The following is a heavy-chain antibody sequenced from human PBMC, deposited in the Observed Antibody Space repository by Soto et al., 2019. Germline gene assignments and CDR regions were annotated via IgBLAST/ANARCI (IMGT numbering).Heavy chain of an antibody. CDR1: GFTFSSYA. J-gene: IGHJ4*02. CDR2: ISGSGGST. CDR3: AKGYDIWTGYPQPGY. V-gene: IGHV3-23*01. Sequence: GGSLRLSCAASGFTFSSYAMSWVRQATGKGLEWVSAISGSGGSTYYADSVKGRFTISRDNSKNTLYLQMNSLRAEDTAVYYCAKGYDIWTGYPQPGYWGQGTLVTVSS. D-gene: IGHD3-9*01.